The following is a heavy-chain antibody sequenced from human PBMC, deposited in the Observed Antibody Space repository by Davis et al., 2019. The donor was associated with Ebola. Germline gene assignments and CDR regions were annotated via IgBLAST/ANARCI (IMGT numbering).Heavy chain of an antibody. J-gene: IGHJ4*02. Sequence: GGSLRLSCVASGFSFSPYYMIWVRQAPGKGLEWVSTISGDSSDIHYADSVKGRFTISRDNAFNSLFLQMNGLRAEDTALYYCARPSCGGGSCYSAFDSWGQGTLVTVSS. CDR1: GFSFSPYY. CDR2: ISGDSSDI. D-gene: IGHD2-15*01. CDR3: ARPSCGGGSCYSAFDS. V-gene: IGHV3-21*01.